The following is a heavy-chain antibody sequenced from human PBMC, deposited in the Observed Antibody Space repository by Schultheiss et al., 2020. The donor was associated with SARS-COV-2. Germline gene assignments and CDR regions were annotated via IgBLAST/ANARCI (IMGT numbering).Heavy chain of an antibody. J-gene: IGHJ3*02. CDR1: GFTFSSDW. CDR2: IHQDGSEK. CDR3: ARGCSLSPETFDI. V-gene: IGHV3-7*03. Sequence: GGSLRLSCAASGFTFSSDWMNWVRQGPGKGLEWVANIHQDGSEKYYVDSVKGRFSISRDNAKNSLYLQMNSLRAEDTAVYYCARGCSLSPETFDIWGQGTMVTVSS. D-gene: IGHD2-8*01.